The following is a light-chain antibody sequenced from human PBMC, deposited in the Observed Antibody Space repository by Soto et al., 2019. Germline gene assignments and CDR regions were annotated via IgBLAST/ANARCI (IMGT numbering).Light chain of an antibody. Sequence: QSAPTQPASVSGSPGQSITISCTGTSSDVGSYNLVSWYQQYPNKAPKLMIYEVSERPSGVSNRFSGSKSGNTASLTISGLQAEDEADYYCCSYAGTNAYVFGSATKVTVL. CDR2: EVS. J-gene: IGLJ1*01. CDR1: SSDVGSYNL. CDR3: CSYAGTNAYV. V-gene: IGLV2-23*02.